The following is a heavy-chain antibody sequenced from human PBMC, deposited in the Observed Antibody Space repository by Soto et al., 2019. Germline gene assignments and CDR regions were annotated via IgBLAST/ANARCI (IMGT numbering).Heavy chain of an antibody. CDR1: GGSISSYY. V-gene: IGHV4-59*01. CDR3: ARAIESGDLIYYYYMDV. D-gene: IGHD3-10*01. J-gene: IGHJ6*03. CDR2: IYYSGST. Sequence: SETLSLTCTVSGGSISSYYWSWIRQPPGKGLEWIGYIYYSGSTNYNPSLKSRVTISVDTSKNQFSLKLSSVTAADTAVYYCARAIESGDLIYYYYMDVWGKGTTVTVSS.